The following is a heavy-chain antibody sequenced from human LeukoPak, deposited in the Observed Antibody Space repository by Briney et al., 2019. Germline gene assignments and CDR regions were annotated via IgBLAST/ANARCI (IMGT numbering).Heavy chain of an antibody. Sequence: SQTLSLTCSVSAGSISSSDYYWAWIRHPPGKGLERVGSIDDSGSTYYSPSLKSRVTVYVDTSKNQFSLKTTSVTAAHTAVYFCAPGSPSPGYYYYWGQGTLVTVAS. D-gene: IGHD3-9*01. CDR1: AGSISSSDYY. V-gene: IGHV4-39*01. J-gene: IGHJ4*02. CDR3: APGSPSPGYYYY. CDR2: IDDSGST.